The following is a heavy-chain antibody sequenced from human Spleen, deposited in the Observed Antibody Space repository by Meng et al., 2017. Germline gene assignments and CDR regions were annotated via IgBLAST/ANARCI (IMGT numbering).Heavy chain of an antibody. CDR3: ARQNSPYYFDY. V-gene: IGHV4-34*01. Sequence: GSLRLSCAVYGGSFSGYYWSWIRQPPGKGLEWIGEINHSGSTNYNPSLKSRVTISVDTSKNQISLILTSVTAADTAVYYCARQNSPYYFDYWGQGTPVTVSS. CDR1: GGSFSGYY. J-gene: IGHJ4*02. CDR2: INHSGST. D-gene: IGHD1/OR15-1a*01.